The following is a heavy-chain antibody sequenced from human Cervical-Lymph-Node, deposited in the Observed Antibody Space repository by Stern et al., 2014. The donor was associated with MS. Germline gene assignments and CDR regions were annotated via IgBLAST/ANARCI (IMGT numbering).Heavy chain of an antibody. V-gene: IGHV5-51*01. CDR3: ARDYGDYAFDY. J-gene: IGHJ4*02. D-gene: IGHD4-17*01. CDR2: IYPGDSDT. CDR1: GYSFTASW. Sequence: EVQLVESEAEVKKPGESLKISCKGSGYSFTASWIAWVRQMPGKGLEWMGIIYPGDSDTRYSPSFQGQVTISADKSISAAYLQWSSLKASDTAMYYCARDYGDYAFDYWGQGTLVTVSS.